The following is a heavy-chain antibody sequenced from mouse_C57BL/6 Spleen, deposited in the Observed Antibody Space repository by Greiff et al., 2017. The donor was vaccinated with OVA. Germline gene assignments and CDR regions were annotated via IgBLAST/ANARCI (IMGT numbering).Heavy chain of an antibody. CDR1: GFTFSDYG. Sequence: DVKLVESGGGLVKPGGSLKLSCAASGFTFSDYGMHWVRQAPEKGLEWVAYISSGSSTIYYADTVKGRFTISRDNAKNTLFLQMTSLRSEDTAMYYCARVYYGNWDYAMDYWGQGTSVTVSS. CDR3: ARVYYGNWDYAMDY. CDR2: ISSGSSTI. V-gene: IGHV5-17*01. D-gene: IGHD2-1*01. J-gene: IGHJ4*01.